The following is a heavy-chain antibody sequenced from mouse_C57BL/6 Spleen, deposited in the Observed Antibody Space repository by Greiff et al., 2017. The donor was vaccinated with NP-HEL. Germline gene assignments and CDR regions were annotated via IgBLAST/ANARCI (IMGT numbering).Heavy chain of an antibody. CDR3: ARAGYYDYDYYAMDY. Sequence: QQSCKASGYTFTSYGISWVKQRTGQGLEWIGEIYPRSGNTYYNEKFKGKATLTADKSSSTAYMELRSLTSEDSAVYFCARAGYYDYDYYAMDYWGQGTSVTVSS. J-gene: IGHJ4*01. V-gene: IGHV1-81*01. CDR1: GYTFTSYG. D-gene: IGHD2-4*01. CDR2: IYPRSGNT.